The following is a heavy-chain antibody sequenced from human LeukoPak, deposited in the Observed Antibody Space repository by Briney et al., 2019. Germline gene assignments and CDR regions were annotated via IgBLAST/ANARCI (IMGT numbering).Heavy chain of an antibody. Sequence: GGSLRLSCAASGFTFSTYVIHWVRQAPGKGLEWAALISYDGSSKYYADSVKGRFTISRDNSRNTVYLQVNSLRAEDTAVYYCTKVTTSTKYYSGMDVWGQGTTVTVSS. CDR2: ISYDGSSK. CDR3: TKVTTSTKYYSGMDV. CDR1: GFTFSTYV. V-gene: IGHV3-30*18. J-gene: IGHJ6*02. D-gene: IGHD1-14*01.